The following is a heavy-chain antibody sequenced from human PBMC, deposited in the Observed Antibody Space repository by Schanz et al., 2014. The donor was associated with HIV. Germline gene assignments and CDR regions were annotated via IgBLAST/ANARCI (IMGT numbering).Heavy chain of an antibody. Sequence: EVRLLESGGGLVQPGGSLRLACSASGFNFSNYAMHWVRQTAGKGLAWVSGFSGSAGSTYYADSVKGRFTISRDNSKNTLNLQMNSLRVEDTAVYFCARVAPAVDGADYGMDVWGQGTTVTVSS. J-gene: IGHJ6*02. CDR3: ARVAPAVDGADYGMDV. CDR2: FSGSAGST. V-gene: IGHV3-23*01. D-gene: IGHD2-15*01. CDR1: GFNFSNYA.